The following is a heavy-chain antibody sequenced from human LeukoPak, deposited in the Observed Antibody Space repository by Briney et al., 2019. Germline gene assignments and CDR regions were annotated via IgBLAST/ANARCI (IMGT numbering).Heavy chain of an antibody. CDR2: IWYDGSNK. D-gene: IGHD4-17*01. V-gene: IGHV3-33*06. J-gene: IGHJ6*02. CDR3: AKDEPDYGDYGWDYYYYGMDV. CDR1: GFTFTSYG. Sequence: PGRSLRLSCAASGFTFTSYGMYWVREAPGKGLEWVAVIWYDGSNKYYADSVKGRFTISRDNSKNTLYLQMNSLRAEDTAVYYCAKDEPDYGDYGWDYYYYGMDVWGQGTTVTVSS.